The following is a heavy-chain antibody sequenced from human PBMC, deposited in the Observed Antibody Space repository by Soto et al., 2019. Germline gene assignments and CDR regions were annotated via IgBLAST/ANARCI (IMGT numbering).Heavy chain of an antibody. J-gene: IGHJ6*02. CDR2: ISGSGGST. CDR3: AKDSQGGMDV. V-gene: IGHV3-23*01. CDR1: GFTFSSYA. Sequence: GGSLRLSCAASGFTFSSYAMSRVRQAPGKGQEWVSAISGSGGSTYYADSVKGRFTISRDNSKNTLYLQMNSLRAEDTAVYYCAKDSQGGMDVWGQGTTVTVSS.